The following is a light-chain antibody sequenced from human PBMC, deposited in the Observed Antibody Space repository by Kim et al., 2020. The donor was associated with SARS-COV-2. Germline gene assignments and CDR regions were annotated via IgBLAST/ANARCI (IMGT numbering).Light chain of an antibody. J-gene: IGLJ2*01. CDR2: DKN. V-gene: IGLV3-19*01. CDR1: SPRLYY. Sequence: SSELTQDPAVSVALGQTVTITCQGDSPRLYYASWYQQKPGQAPLLVFYDKNSRPSGIPDRFSGSSSGNTASLTITGAQAEDEADYYCNSRDSSGYHVVFGGGTKVTVL. CDR3: NSRDSSGYHVV.